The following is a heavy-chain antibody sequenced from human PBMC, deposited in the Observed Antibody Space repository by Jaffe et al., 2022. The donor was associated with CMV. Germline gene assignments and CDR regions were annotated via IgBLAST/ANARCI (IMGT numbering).Heavy chain of an antibody. Sequence: EVQLVESGGGLVQPGRSLRLSCAASGFTFDDYAMHWVRQAPGKGLEWVSGISWNSGSIGYADSVKGRFTISRDNAKNSLYLQMNSLRAEDTALYYCAKEGIAAAGIMYFDYWGQGTLVTVSS. CDR2: ISWNSGSI. CDR3: AKEGIAAAGIMYFDY. J-gene: IGHJ4*02. CDR1: GFTFDDYA. D-gene: IGHD6-13*01. V-gene: IGHV3-9*01.